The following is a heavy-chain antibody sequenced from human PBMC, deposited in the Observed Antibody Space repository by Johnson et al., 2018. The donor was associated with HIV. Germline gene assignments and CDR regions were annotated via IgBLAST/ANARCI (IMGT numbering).Heavy chain of an antibody. CDR1: GFTFDDYG. D-gene: IGHD6-13*01. V-gene: IGHV3-7*03. Sequence: VQLVESGGGVVRPGDSLRLSCVASGFTFDDYGMNWVRLVPGKGLEWVANIKQDGSEKYYVDSVKGRFAISRDNAKNSLYLQMNSLRAEDTAVYYCARVGQQSNALDIWGQGTMVTVSS. CDR2: IKQDGSEK. CDR3: ARVGQQSNALDI. J-gene: IGHJ3*02.